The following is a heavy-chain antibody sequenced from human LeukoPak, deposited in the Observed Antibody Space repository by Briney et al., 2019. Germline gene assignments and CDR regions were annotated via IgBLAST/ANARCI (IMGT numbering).Heavy chain of an antibody. J-gene: IGHJ4*02. D-gene: IGHD6-13*01. CDR3: AKVPQQLAFDY. Sequence: GGSLRLSCAASGFTFSSSAMSWVRQAPGKGLEWVSAISNNGGYTYYADSVQGRFTISRDNSKNTLYLQMNSLRAEDTAVYYCAKVPQQLAFDYWGQGTLVTVSS. CDR1: GFTFSSSA. CDR2: ISNNGGYT. V-gene: IGHV3-23*01.